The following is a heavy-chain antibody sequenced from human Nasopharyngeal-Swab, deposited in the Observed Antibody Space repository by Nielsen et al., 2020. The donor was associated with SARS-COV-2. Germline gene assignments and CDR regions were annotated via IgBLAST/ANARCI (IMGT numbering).Heavy chain of an antibody. CDR2: ISPGSSTI. CDR1: GFIFSNYG. J-gene: IGHJ4*02. D-gene: IGHD4-17*01. CDR3: ARHPDYGDSLDY. Sequence: GESLKISCAGSGFIFSNYGMNWVRQAPGKGLEWLAYISPGSSTIYYADSVRGRFTISRDSANNSLNLQMSRLRHEDTALYYCARHPDYGDSLDYWGPGTLVAVSS. V-gene: IGHV3-48*02.